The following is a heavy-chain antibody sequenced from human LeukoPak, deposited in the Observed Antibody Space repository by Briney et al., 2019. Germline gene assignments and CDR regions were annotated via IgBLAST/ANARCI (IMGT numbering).Heavy chain of an antibody. V-gene: IGHV4-34*01. CDR3: AGVRSYGEPFFDY. D-gene: IGHD4-17*01. Sequence: SETLSLTCAVYGGSFSGYYWSWIRQPPGKGLEWIGEINHSGSTNYNPSLKSRITISVDTSKNQFSLKLSSVTAADTAVYYCAGVRSYGEPFFDYWGQGILVTVSS. J-gene: IGHJ4*02. CDR2: INHSGST. CDR1: GGSFSGYY.